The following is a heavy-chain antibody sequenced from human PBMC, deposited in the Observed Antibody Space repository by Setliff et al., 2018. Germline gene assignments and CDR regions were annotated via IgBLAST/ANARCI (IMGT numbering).Heavy chain of an antibody. CDR1: GDSISSYY. V-gene: IGHV4-59*12. D-gene: IGHD3-10*01. CDR2: IYYSGTT. Sequence: PSETLSLTCSVSGDSISSYYWSWIRQPPGKGLEWIGYIYYSGTTNFSPSLKSRVTISLDTSKNQFSLNLTSVTAADTAVYYCARDRTYYASGTYTRWFDYWGQGSLVTVSS. J-gene: IGHJ4*02. CDR3: ARDRTYYASGTYTRWFDY.